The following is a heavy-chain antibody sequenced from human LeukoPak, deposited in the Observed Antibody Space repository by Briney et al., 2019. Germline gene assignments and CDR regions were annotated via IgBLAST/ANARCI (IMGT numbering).Heavy chain of an antibody. D-gene: IGHD3-22*01. Sequence: SVKVPCKASGYTFTSYGISWVRQAPGQGLEWMGWISAYNGNTNYAQKLQGRVTMTTDTSTSTAYMELRSLRSDDTAVYYCARASYYYDSSGYSYYYYYYYMDVWGKGTTVTISS. CDR2: ISAYNGNT. V-gene: IGHV1-18*01. CDR3: ARASYYYDSSGYSYYYYYYYMDV. J-gene: IGHJ6*03. CDR1: GYTFTSYG.